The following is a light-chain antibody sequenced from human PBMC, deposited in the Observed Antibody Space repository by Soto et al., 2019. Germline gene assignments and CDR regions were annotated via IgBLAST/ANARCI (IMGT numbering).Light chain of an antibody. V-gene: IGLV3-21*04. CDR3: QVWDSSSVV. J-gene: IGLJ2*01. Sequence: YELTQPPSVSVAPGKTARITCGGNNIGIKSVHWYQQKPGQAPVLVIYYDSDRPSGIPERFSGSNSGNTATLTIRRVEAGDEADYYCQVWDSSSVVFGGGTKLTVL. CDR2: YDS. CDR1: NIGIKS.